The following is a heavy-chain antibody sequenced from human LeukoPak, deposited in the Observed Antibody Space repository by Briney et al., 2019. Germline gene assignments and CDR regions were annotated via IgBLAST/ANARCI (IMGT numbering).Heavy chain of an antibody. D-gene: IGHD5-12*01. CDR3: ARGLYSGYDQSFDY. J-gene: IGHJ4*02. Sequence: SETLSLTCTVSGGSISSGGYYWSWIRQHPGKGVEWIGYIYYSGSTYYNPSLKSRVTISVDTSKNQFSMKLSSVTAADTAVYYCARGLYSGYDQSFDYWGQGTLVTVSS. CDR2: IYYSGST. V-gene: IGHV4-31*03. CDR1: GGSISSGGYY.